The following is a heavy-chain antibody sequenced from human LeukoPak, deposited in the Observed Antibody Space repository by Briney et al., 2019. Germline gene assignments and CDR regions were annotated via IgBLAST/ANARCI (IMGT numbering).Heavy chain of an antibody. CDR1: GFTFSSYA. CDR3: ARGPDLRGVSGPSFDY. CDR2: ISYDGSNK. Sequence: GGSLRLSCAASGFTFSSYAMHWVRQAPGKGLEWVAVISYDGSNKYYADSVKGRFTISRDNSKNTLYLQMNSLRAEDTAVYYCARGPDLRGVSGPSFDYWGQGTLVTVSS. D-gene: IGHD3-10*01. J-gene: IGHJ4*02. V-gene: IGHV3-30-3*01.